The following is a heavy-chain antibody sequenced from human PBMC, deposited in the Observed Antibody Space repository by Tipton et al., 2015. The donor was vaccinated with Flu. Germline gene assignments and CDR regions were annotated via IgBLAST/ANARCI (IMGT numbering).Heavy chain of an antibody. V-gene: IGHV1-46*01. CDR1: GYTFTSYY. J-gene: IGHJ3*02. CDR3: ARVTMVRGVMRFWAFDI. D-gene: IGHD3-10*01. CDR2: INPSCGST. Sequence: QLVQSGAEVKKPGASVKVSCKASGYTFTSYYMHWVRQAPGQGLEWMGIINPSCGSTSYAQKFQGRVTMTRDTSTSTVYMELSSLRSEDTAVYYCARVTMVRGVMRFWAFDIWGQGTMVTVSS.